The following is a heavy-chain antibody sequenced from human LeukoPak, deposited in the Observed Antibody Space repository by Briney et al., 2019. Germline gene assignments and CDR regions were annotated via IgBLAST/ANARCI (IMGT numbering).Heavy chain of an antibody. CDR1: GGSISSYY. Sequence: SETLSLTCTVSGGSISSYYWNWIRQPPGKGLEWIGYIYYSGTTNYNPSLKSRVSMSVDTSKNQFSLKLSSVTAADTAVYYCARRAVDNSYYYYMDVWGKGTTVTVSS. J-gene: IGHJ6*03. V-gene: IGHV4-59*01. CDR2: IYYSGTT. D-gene: IGHD6-19*01. CDR3: ARRAVDNSYYYYMDV.